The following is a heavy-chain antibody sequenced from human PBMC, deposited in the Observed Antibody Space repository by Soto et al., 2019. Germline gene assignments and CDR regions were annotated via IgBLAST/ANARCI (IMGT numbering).Heavy chain of an antibody. J-gene: IGHJ4*02. CDR2: IYYSGNT. Sequence: PSETLSLTCTVSGGSIRSGDYYWSWIRQHPGKGLEWIGYIYYSGNTWYNPSLKSRVTISVDTSKNQFSLKLSSVTAADTAVYYCARAAILDSDGYYPLDNRGQGTLVTVSS. CDR1: GGSIRSGDYY. CDR3: ARAAILDSDGYYPLDN. V-gene: IGHV4-31*02. D-gene: IGHD3-22*01.